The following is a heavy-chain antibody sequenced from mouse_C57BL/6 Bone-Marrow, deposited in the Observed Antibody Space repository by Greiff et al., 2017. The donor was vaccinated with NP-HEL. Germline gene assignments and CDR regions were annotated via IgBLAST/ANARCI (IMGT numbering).Heavy chain of an antibody. CDR3: AQWWFLPFAY. V-gene: IGHV1-69*01. J-gene: IGHJ3*01. CDR2: IDPSDSYT. Sequence: QVQLKQSGAELVMPGASVKLSCKASGYTFTSYWMHWVKQRPGQGLEWIGEIDPSDSYTNYEQNFKGKSTLTVDKSSSTAAMQLSSLTSEDSAVFYCAQWWFLPFAYWGQGALVTVSA. D-gene: IGHD2-3*01. CDR1: GYTFTSYW.